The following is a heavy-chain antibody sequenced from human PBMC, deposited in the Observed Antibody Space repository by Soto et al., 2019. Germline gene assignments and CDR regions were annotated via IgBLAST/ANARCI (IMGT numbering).Heavy chain of an antibody. J-gene: IGHJ4*01. D-gene: IGHD3-10*01. CDR2: ISRSGST. Sequence: QVQLQQWGAGLLKPSETLSLTCAVSGGSLGGFHWSWIRQPPGKGLEWIGEISRSGSTNYVPSLRGQVTMSMDTSRNQVSLNLSFVTDADTAVYYCARGRTAALIETRLFRVLFDLWGHGNLVTVSS. CDR1: GGSLGGFH. CDR3: ARGRTAALIETRLFRVLFDL. V-gene: IGHV4-34*01.